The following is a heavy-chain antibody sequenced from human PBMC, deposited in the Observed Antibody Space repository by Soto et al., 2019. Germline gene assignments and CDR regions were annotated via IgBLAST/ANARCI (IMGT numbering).Heavy chain of an antibody. CDR2: IYYTGVT. J-gene: IGHJ2*01. V-gene: IGHV4-61*01. CDR1: GGSVSSGSFY. Sequence: PSETLSLTCTVSGGSVSSGSFYWSWIRQSPGKGLEWIGYIYYTGVTIYNPSFNSRVTISVDTSKDQFSLRLRSVTAADTAVYYCARDNNFYGSGSRHWYFDLWGRGILVTVSS. D-gene: IGHD3-10*01. CDR3: ARDNNFYGSGSRHWYFDL.